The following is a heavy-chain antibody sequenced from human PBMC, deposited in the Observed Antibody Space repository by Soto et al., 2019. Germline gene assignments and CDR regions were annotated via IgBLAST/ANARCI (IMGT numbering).Heavy chain of an antibody. CDR1: GYTLTELS. J-gene: IGHJ3*02. V-gene: IGHV1-24*01. CDR3: ATPFQLYGGNPFGAFDI. CDR2: FDPEDGET. D-gene: IGHD4-17*01. Sequence: ASVKVSCKVSGYTLTELSMHWVRQAPGKGLEWMGGFDPEDGETIYAQKFQGRVTMTEDTSTDTAYMELSSLRSEDTAVYYCATPFQLYGGNPFGAFDIWGQGTMVTVSS.